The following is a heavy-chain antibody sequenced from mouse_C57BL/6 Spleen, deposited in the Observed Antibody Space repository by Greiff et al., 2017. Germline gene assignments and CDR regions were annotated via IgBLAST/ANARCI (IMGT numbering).Heavy chain of an antibody. V-gene: IGHV1-26*01. CDR2: INPNNGGT. D-gene: IGHD1-1*01. Sequence: EVKLQQSGPELVKPGASVKISCKASGYTFTDYYMNWVKQSHGKSLEWIGDINPNNGGTSYNQKFKGKATLTVDKSSSTAYMELRSLTSEDSAVYYCARIPRDYGSSYEGWYFDVWGTGTTVTVSS. CDR3: ARIPRDYGSSYEGWYFDV. J-gene: IGHJ1*03. CDR1: GYTFTDYY.